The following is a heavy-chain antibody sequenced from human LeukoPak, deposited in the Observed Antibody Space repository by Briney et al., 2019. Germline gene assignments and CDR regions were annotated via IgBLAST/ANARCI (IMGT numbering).Heavy chain of an antibody. CDR1: GGSFSGYY. CDR3: ARGRVAYTQPGYYYYYMDV. Sequence: SETLSLTCAFYGGSFSGYYWSWIRQPPGKGLEWIGEINHSGSTNYNPSLKSRVTISVDTSKNQFSLKLSSVTAADTAVYYCARGRVAYTQPGYYYYYMDVWGKGTTVTVSS. CDR2: INHSGST. V-gene: IGHV4-34*01. D-gene: IGHD3-16*01. J-gene: IGHJ6*03.